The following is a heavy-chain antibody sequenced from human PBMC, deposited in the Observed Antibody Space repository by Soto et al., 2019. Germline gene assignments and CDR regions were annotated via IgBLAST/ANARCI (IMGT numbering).Heavy chain of an antibody. CDR2: IYYSGST. J-gene: IGHJ4*02. V-gene: IGHV4-59*01. CDR3: ARGVVATITSSYFDY. Sequence: QVQLQESGPGLVKPSETLSLTCTVSGGSISSYYWSWIRQPPGKGLEWIGYIYYSGSTNYNPSLKSRVTISVDTSKNQVSLKLSSVTAADTAVYYCARGVVATITSSYFDYWGQGTLVTVSS. CDR1: GGSISSYY. D-gene: IGHD5-12*01.